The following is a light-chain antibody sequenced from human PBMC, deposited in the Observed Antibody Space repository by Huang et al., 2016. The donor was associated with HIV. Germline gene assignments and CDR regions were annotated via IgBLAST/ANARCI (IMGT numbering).Light chain of an antibody. J-gene: IGKJ4*01. Sequence: DIQMTQSPSSLSASVGDRVTITCRASQSISSYLNWFQQKPGKAPKLLIYAASNLQSWVPSRFSGSGSGTDFTLTISSLQPEDFAIYYCQQSYSTPHFGGGTKVEIK. CDR1: QSISSY. V-gene: IGKV1-39*01. CDR2: AAS. CDR3: QQSYSTPH.